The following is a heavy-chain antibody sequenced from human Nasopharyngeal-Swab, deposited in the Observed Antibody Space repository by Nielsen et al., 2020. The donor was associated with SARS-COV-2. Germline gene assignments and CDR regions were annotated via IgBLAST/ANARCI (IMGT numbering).Heavy chain of an antibody. CDR2: IDSTSAYK. Sequence: GGSLRLSCAASGFTFSSYNMNWVRQAPGKGLEWVSSIDSTSAYKFYADSVKGRFTISRDNAKNSLYLQVNSLRAEDTAVYYCARAWGTMGPAFDYWGQGTLVTVSS. V-gene: IGHV3-21*01. CDR3: ARAWGTMGPAFDY. J-gene: IGHJ4*02. D-gene: IGHD3-10*01. CDR1: GFTFSSYN.